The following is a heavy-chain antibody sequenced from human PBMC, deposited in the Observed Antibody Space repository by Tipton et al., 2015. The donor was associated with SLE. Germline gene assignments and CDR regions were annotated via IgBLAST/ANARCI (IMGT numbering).Heavy chain of an antibody. D-gene: IGHD3-9*01. J-gene: IGHJ4*02. CDR1: GFTFSSYW. CDR3: ARVDYDILTGYCYFDY. Sequence: SLRLSCAASGFTFSSYWMSWVRQAPGKGLEWVANIKQDGSEKYYVDSVKGRFTISRDNAKNSLYLQMNSLRAEDTAVYYCARVDYDILTGYCYFDYWGQGTLVTVSS. CDR2: IKQDGSEK. V-gene: IGHV3-7*03.